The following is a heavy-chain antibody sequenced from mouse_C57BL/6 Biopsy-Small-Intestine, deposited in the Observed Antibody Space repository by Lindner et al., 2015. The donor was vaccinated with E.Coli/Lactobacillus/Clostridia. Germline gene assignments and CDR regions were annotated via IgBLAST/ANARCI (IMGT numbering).Heavy chain of an antibody. Sequence: VQLQESGPVLVKPGASVKMSCKASGYTFTDYYMNWVKQSHGKSLEWIGVINPYNGGTSYNQKFKGKATLTVDKSSCTAYMELNNLTSEDSAVYYCARKPPTTRSAMDYWGQGTSVTVSS. D-gene: IGHD1-1*01. CDR2: INPYNGGT. CDR3: ARKPPTTRSAMDY. V-gene: IGHV1-19*01. CDR1: GYTFTDYY. J-gene: IGHJ4*01.